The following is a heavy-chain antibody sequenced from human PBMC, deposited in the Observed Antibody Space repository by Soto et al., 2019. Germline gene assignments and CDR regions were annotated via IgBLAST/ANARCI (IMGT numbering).Heavy chain of an antibody. CDR2: MYYGGST. CDR1: GGSISRTTYY. D-gene: IGHD2-15*01. CDR3: ARHQYCSGGSCFHNWFDP. J-gene: IGHJ5*02. V-gene: IGHV4-39*01. Sequence: PSETLSLTCTVSGGSISRTTYYGAWIRQPPGKGLQWIGSMYYGGSTYYNPSLKSRVTISVDTSKNQFSLRLSSVTAADTAVYYCARHQYCSGGSCFHNWFDPWGQGTLVTVSS.